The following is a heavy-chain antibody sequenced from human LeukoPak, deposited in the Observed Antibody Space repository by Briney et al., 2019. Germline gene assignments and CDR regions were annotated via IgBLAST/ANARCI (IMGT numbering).Heavy chain of an antibody. Sequence: ASETLSLTCTVSGGSISSSSYYWGWIRQPPGKGLEWIGSIYYSGSTYYNPSLKSRVTISVDTSKNQFSLKLSSVTAADTAVYYCASSSMDYYYGMDVWGQGTTVTVSS. CDR2: IYYSGST. CDR1: GGSISSSSYY. V-gene: IGHV4-39*01. CDR3: ASSSMDYYYGMDV. J-gene: IGHJ6*02. D-gene: IGHD2/OR15-2a*01.